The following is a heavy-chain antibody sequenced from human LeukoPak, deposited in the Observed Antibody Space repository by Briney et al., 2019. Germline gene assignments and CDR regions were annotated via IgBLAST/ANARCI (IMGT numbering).Heavy chain of an antibody. CDR2: INPNSGGT. CDR3: AREIVVAPAAILGDYSYYFDY. Sequence: ASVKVSCKASGYTFTGYYMHWVRQAPGQGLEWMGWINPNSGGTNYAQKFQGRVTMTRDTSISTAYMELSRLRSDDTAVYYCAREIVVAPAAILGDYSYYFDYWGQGTLVTVSS. V-gene: IGHV1-2*02. CDR1: GYTFTGYY. D-gene: IGHD2-2*01. J-gene: IGHJ4*02.